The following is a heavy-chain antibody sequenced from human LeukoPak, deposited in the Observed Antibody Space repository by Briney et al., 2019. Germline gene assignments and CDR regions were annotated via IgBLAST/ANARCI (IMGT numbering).Heavy chain of an antibody. J-gene: IGHJ6*02. V-gene: IGHV3-23*01. CDR1: GFTFNNYA. CDR2: IGTSINNT. Sequence: HPGGSLRLSYAASGFTFNNYALSWVRQAPGKGLEWVSTIGTSINNTYYADSVKGRFTISRDNSNHTLSLQMSSLRAEDTAIYYCARDQAFDWFYYYYGMDVWGLGTTVIVSS. D-gene: IGHD3-9*01. CDR3: ARDQAFDWFYYYYGMDV.